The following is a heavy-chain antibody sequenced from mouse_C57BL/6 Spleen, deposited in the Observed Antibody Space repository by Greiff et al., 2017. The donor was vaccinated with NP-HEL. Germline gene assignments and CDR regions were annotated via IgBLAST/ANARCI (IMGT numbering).Heavy chain of an antibody. CDR1: GYTFTEYT. J-gene: IGHJ3*01. Sequence: ESGAELVKPGASVKLSCKASGYTFTEYTIHWVKQRSGQGLEWIGWFYPGSGSIKYNEKFKDKATLTADKSSSTVYMELSRLTSEDSAVYFCARHEDHLRRTPAWFAYWGQGTLVTVSA. CDR3: ARHEDHLRRTPAWFAY. CDR2: FYPGSGSI. D-gene: IGHD2-12*01. V-gene: IGHV1-62-2*01.